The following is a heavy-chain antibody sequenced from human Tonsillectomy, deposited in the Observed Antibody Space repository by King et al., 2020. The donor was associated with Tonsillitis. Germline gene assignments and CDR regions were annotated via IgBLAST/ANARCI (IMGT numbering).Heavy chain of an antibody. D-gene: IGHD6-13*01. J-gene: IGHJ4*02. Sequence: VQLVESGGGLVQPGGSLSLSCAAAGCTFSSYAMSGVRQAAGKGLELGSPFNGGGCGPSYSGPVKGRFTISRDNSKNTRYLQMNSLRAEDTAVYYCAKGKYSSSWWYFDYWGQGTLVTVSS. CDR3: AKGKYSSSWWYFDY. V-gene: IGHV3-23*04. CDR1: GCTFSSYA. CDR2: FNGGGCGP.